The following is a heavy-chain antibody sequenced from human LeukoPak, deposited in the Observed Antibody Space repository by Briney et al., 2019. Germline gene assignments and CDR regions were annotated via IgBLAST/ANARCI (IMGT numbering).Heavy chain of an antibody. D-gene: IGHD1-26*01. V-gene: IGHV3-9*01. CDR3: AKDAFGALYYFDF. CDR1: GFTFDDYA. J-gene: IGHJ4*02. CDR2: ISWNSGSI. Sequence: PGRSLRLSCAASGFTFDDYAMHWVRQAPGKGLEGVSGISWNSGSIGYADSVKGRFTISRDNAKNSLSLQMNSLRAEDTALYYCAKDAFGALYYFDFWGQGTLVTVSS.